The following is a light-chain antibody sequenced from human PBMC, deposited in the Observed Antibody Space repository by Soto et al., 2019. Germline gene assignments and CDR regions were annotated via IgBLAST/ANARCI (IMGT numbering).Light chain of an antibody. V-gene: IGKV1-33*01. Sequence: IQMNQSPSSLSASVGDRVTITCQASQDISNYLNWYQQKPGKAPKLLIYDASNLETGVPSRFSGSGSGTDFTFTISSLQPEDIATYYCQQYDNLPLTFGGGTRWIS. CDR1: QDISNY. J-gene: IGKJ4*01. CDR2: DAS. CDR3: QQYDNLPLT.